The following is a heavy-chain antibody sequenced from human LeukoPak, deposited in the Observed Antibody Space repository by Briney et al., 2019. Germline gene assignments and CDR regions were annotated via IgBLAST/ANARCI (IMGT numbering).Heavy chain of an antibody. J-gene: IGHJ2*01. CDR2: IKQDGSDK. V-gene: IGHV3-7*01. CDR1: GFTFSIYN. D-gene: IGHD1-1*01. CDR3: ARGVNWWYFDL. Sequence: PGGSLRLSCAASGFTFSIYNMSWVRQAPGKGLEWVANIKQDGSDKYYVDSVKGRFTISRDNAENSLYLQMNSLRAEDTAVYYCARGVNWWYFDLWGRGTLVAVSS.